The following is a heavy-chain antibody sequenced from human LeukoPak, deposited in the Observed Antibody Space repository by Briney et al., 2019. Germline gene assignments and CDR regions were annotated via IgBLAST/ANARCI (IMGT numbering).Heavy chain of an antibody. D-gene: IGHD5-18*01. CDR2: IYPGDSDT. CDR1: GYSFTSYW. Sequence: GESLKISYKGSGYSFTSYWIGWVRQMPGKGLEWMGIIYPGDSDTRYSPSFQGQVTISADKSISTDYLQWSSLKASDSAMYYCARRSVDTAMENDAFDIWGQGTMVTVSS. V-gene: IGHV5-51*01. J-gene: IGHJ3*02. CDR3: ARRSVDTAMENDAFDI.